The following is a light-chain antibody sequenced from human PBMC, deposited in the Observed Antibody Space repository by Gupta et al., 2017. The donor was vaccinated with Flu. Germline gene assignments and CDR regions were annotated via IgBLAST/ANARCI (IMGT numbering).Light chain of an antibody. CDR2: RNN. CDR3: AAWDDSLSGVV. Sequence: QSVLTQQPSASGTTGQRVTISCSGSSSNIGSNYVYWYQQLPGTAPKLLIYRNNQRPSGVPDRFSGSKSGTSASLAISGLRSEDEADYYCAAWDDSLSGVVFGGGTKLTVL. CDR1: SSNIGSNY. V-gene: IGLV1-47*01. J-gene: IGLJ2*01.